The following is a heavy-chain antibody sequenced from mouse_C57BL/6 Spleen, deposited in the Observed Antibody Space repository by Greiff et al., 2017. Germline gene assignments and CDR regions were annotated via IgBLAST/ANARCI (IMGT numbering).Heavy chain of an antibody. Sequence: EVQRVESGGGLVQPGGSLKLSCAASGFTFSDYGMAWVRQAPRKGPEWVAFISNLAYSNYYADTVTGRFTISRENAKNTLYLEMSSLRAEDTAMYYCARRDSNYAFDYWGQGTTLTVSS. CDR1: GFTFSDYG. D-gene: IGHD2-5*01. CDR3: ARRDSNYAFDY. CDR2: ISNLAYSN. V-gene: IGHV5-15*01. J-gene: IGHJ2*01.